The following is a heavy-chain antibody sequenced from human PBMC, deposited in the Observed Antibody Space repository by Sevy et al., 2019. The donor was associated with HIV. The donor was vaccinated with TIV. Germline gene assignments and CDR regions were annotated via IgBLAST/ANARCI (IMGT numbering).Heavy chain of an antibody. Sequence: AENLSLTCTVSGGSISSSHYYWGWIRQPPGKGVEWIGSIYYSGSTYYNPSLKSRVTISVDTSKNQFSLKLSSVTAADTAVDYCARLSTVFFFDYWGQGTLVTVSS. D-gene: IGHD4-17*01. V-gene: IGHV4-39*01. CDR3: ARLSTVFFFDY. CDR2: IYYSGST. CDR1: GGSISSSHYY. J-gene: IGHJ4*02.